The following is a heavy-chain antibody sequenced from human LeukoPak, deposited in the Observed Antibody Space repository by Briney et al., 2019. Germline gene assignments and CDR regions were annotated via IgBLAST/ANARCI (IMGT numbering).Heavy chain of an antibody. J-gene: IGHJ6*02. V-gene: IGHV1-2*02. CDR1: GYTFTSYG. D-gene: IGHD6-19*01. Sequence: ASVKVSCKASGYTFTSYGISWVRQAPGQGLEWMGWINPNSGGTNYAQKFQGRVTMTRDTSISTAYMELSRLRSDDTAVYYCARGYISGPTSKYYYYYYGMDVWGQGTTVTVSS. CDR2: INPNSGGT. CDR3: ARGYISGPTSKYYYYYYGMDV.